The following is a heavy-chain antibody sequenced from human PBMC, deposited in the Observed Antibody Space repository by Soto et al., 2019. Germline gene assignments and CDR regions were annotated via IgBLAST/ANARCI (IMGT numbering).Heavy chain of an antibody. CDR3: VKGIGGITMVRGVMGYYYGMEV. D-gene: IGHD3-10*01. Sequence: PGGSLRLSCSASGFTFSSSAMHWVRQAPGKGLEYVSAISSNGGSTYYADSVKGRFTISRDNSKNTLYLQMSSLRAEDTAVYYCVKGIGGITMVRGVMGYYYGMEVWGQGTTVTVSS. CDR2: ISSNGGST. CDR1: GFTFSSSA. V-gene: IGHV3-64D*08. J-gene: IGHJ6*02.